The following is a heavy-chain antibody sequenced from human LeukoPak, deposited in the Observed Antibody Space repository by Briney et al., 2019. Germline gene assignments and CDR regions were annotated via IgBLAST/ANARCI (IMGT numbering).Heavy chain of an antibody. CDR2: IKQDGSEK. CDR3: ARDLWFGELLSPSDY. CDR1: GFTFSSYW. Sequence: GGSLRLSCAASGFTFSSYWMSWVRQAPGKGLEWVANIKQDGSEKYYVDSVKGRFTISRDNAKNSLYLQVNSLRAEDTAVYYCARDLWFGELLSPSDYWGQGTMVTVSS. V-gene: IGHV3-7*01. J-gene: IGHJ4*02. D-gene: IGHD3-10*01.